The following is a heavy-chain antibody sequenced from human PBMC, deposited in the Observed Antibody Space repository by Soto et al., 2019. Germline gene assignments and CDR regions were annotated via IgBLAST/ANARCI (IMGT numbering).Heavy chain of an antibody. J-gene: IGHJ6*02. Sequence: QVQLVESGGGVVQPGRSLRLSCAAAGFTFSSYAMNWVRQAPGKGLEWVAVISYDGSNKYYAESVKGRFTISRDNSKNTLYLQMNSLRDEDTAVYYCASTMDVWGQGTTVTVSS. CDR2: ISYDGSNK. V-gene: IGHV3-30-3*01. CDR3: ASTMDV. CDR1: GFTFSSYA.